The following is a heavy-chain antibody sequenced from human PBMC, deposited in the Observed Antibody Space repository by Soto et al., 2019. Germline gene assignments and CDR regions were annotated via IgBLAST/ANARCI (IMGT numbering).Heavy chain of an antibody. CDR1: GYTFTEYG. Sequence: QVQLVQSGAEVTQPGASVKVSCKTSGYTFTEYGISWFRQAPGQGLEWMGWISPYNGKTNYIQEFQVRVTITTDTSSTTVYMDLRTLKSDDTSIYFCARADYGDTKIYAFDHWGHGTLVTGSS. V-gene: IGHV1-18*01. D-gene: IGHD4-17*01. CDR3: ARADYGDTKIYAFDH. J-gene: IGHJ4*01. CDR2: ISPYNGKT.